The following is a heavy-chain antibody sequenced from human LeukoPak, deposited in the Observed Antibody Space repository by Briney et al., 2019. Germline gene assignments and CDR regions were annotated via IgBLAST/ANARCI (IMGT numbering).Heavy chain of an antibody. CDR3: AKGDRSFVVDY. D-gene: IGHD3-22*01. V-gene: IGHV3-30-3*01. J-gene: IGHJ4*02. CDR2: ISDDGNNE. CDR1: GLTFSSYW. Sequence: PGGSLRLSCAASGLTFSSYWMTWVRQAPGKGLEWVAVISDDGNNEYYADSVKGRFTISRDNYKDTLYLQMNSLRPEDTAVYYCAKGDRSFVVDYWGQGTLVTVSS.